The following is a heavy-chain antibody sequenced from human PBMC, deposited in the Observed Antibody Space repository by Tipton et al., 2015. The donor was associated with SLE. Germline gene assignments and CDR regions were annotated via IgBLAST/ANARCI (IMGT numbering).Heavy chain of an antibody. CDR1: GFTFSIYA. D-gene: IGHD2-21*01. CDR2: ISYDGSNK. V-gene: IGHV3-30*04. J-gene: IGHJ4*02. Sequence: SLRLSCAASGFTFSIYAIHWVRQAPGKGLEWAAVISYDGSNKYYADSVKGRFTISRDNSKNMLYLQMNSLRAEDTAVYYCARSLSLPCALDYWGQGTLVTVSS. CDR3: ARSLSLPCALDY.